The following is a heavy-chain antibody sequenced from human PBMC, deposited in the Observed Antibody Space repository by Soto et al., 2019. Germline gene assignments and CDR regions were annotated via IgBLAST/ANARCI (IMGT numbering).Heavy chain of an antibody. V-gene: IGHV3-49*03. CDR1: GFTFGDYA. CDR2: IRSKAYGGTT. Sequence: PGGSLRLSCTASGFTFGDYAMSWFRQAPGKGLEWVGFIRSKAYGGTTEYSAFVKGRFTISRDDSKSIAYLQMNSLKTEDTAVYYCTRAPDFWSGYHTNDAFDIWGQGTMVTVSS. J-gene: IGHJ3*02. D-gene: IGHD3-3*01. CDR3: TRAPDFWSGYHTNDAFDI.